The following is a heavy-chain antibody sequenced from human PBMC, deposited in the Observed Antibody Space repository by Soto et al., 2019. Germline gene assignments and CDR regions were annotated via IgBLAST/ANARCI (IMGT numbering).Heavy chain of an antibody. CDR1: GFTFSSYA. J-gene: IGHJ4*02. D-gene: IGHD6-19*01. Sequence: EVQLLESGGGLVQPGGSLRLSCAASGFTFSSYAMSWVRQAPGKGLEWVSAISGSGGSTYYADSVKGRFTISRDNSKNTLNLQMNGLRAEDTAVYYCAKDGPRGWQKYYCDYWGQGTLVTVSS. V-gene: IGHV3-23*01. CDR2: ISGSGGST. CDR3: AKDGPRGWQKYYCDY.